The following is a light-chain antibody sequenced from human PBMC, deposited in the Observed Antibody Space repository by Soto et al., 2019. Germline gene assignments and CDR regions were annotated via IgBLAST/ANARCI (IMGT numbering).Light chain of an antibody. CDR1: SSNIGAGYD. CDR3: QSYDSSLCGVV. Sequence: QSVLTQPPSVSGATGHRVTISCTGSSSNIGAGYDVHWYQQLPGTAPKLLIYGNSNRPSGVPDRFSGSKSGTSASLAITGLQAEDEADYYCQSYDSSLCGVVFGGGTKLTVL. CDR2: GNS. J-gene: IGLJ2*01. V-gene: IGLV1-40*01.